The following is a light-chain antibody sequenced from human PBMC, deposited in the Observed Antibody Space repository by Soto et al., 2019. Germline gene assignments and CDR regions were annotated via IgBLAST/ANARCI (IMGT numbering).Light chain of an antibody. J-gene: IGKJ1*01. CDR1: QSVSSY. Sequence: EIVLTQSPATLSLSPGERATLSCRASQSVSSYLAWYQQKPGQAPRLLIYDASNRATGIPDRFSGSGSGTDFTLTISSLEPEDFAVYYCQQRSNWPPWTFGQGTKVDI. CDR2: DAS. CDR3: QQRSNWPPWT. V-gene: IGKV3-11*01.